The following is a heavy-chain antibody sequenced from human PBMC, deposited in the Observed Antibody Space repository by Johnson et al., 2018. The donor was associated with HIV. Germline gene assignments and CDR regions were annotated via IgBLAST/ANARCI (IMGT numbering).Heavy chain of an antibody. V-gene: IGHV3-23*04. CDR2: ISGGGGSS. J-gene: IGHJ3*02. CDR3: AKGIAAAGTGAFDI. Sequence: VQLVESGGNLVQPGGSLRLSCAASGFTFGNSAMAWIRQAPGKGLDWVSVISGGGGSSYYADSVKGRFAISRDNSKTTLYLQMNSLRAEDTAVYYCAKGIAAAGTGAFDIWGQGTMVTVSS. CDR1: GFTFGNSA. D-gene: IGHD6-13*01.